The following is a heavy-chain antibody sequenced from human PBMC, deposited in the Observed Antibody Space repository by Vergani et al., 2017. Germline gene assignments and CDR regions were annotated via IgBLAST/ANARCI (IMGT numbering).Heavy chain of an antibody. J-gene: IGHJ4*02. CDR1: EFTFSNYA. V-gene: IGHV3-23*01. CDR2: ISGSGVSA. CDR3: AKQYFVSGNYLFDY. Sequence: EVQLLESGGGLVQPGGSLRLTWAASEFTFSNYAMNWVRQAPGKGLGWVSGISGSGVSAYYTDSVKGRFTISRDNSKNMLFLQMNNLRTEDTAIYYCAKQYFVSGNYLFDYWGQGTLVTVSS. D-gene: IGHD3-10*01.